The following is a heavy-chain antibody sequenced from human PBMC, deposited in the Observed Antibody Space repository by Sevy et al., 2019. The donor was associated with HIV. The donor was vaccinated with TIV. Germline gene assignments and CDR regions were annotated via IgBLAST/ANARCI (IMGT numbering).Heavy chain of an antibody. V-gene: IGHV1-24*01. D-gene: IGHD3-10*01. CDR2: FDENGEE. Sequence: ASVKVSCKISGYTLREFPIHWVRQAPEKGLEWMGGFDENGEELYAQKFQGRVTLPEDTSIDTAYMELSSLGSEDSAMYYCATDIIVGRAYWGQGTRVTVSS. CDR1: GYTLREFP. CDR3: ATDIIVGRAY. J-gene: IGHJ4*02.